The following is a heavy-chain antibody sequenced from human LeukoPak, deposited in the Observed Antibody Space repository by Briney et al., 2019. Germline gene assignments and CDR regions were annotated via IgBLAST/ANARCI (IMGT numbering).Heavy chain of an antibody. CDR1: GFTFSSYA. CDR2: ISYDGSNK. Sequence: GGSLRLSCAASGFTFSSYAMHWVRQAPGKGLEWVAVISYDGSNKYYADSVKGRFTISRDNAKNSLYLQMNSLRAEDTAVYYCARDPFQQLGPGDYWGQGTLVTVSS. CDR3: ARDPFQQLGPGDY. J-gene: IGHJ4*02. D-gene: IGHD6-13*01. V-gene: IGHV3-30-3*01.